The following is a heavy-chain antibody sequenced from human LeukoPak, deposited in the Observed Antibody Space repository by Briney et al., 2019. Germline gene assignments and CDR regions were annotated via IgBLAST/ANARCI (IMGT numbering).Heavy chain of an antibody. V-gene: IGHV3-33*01. Sequence: GGSLRLSCAASGFTFSNYGFHWVRQVPGKGLEWVAVIWYDGSNKYYSDSVRGRFTISRDNSKNTLYLQMNSLRAEDTAVYYCVRGYDYGDYGVVEWGQGTLVTVSS. J-gene: IGHJ4*02. CDR3: VRGYDYGDYGVVE. CDR2: IWYDGSNK. D-gene: IGHD4-17*01. CDR1: GFTFSNYG.